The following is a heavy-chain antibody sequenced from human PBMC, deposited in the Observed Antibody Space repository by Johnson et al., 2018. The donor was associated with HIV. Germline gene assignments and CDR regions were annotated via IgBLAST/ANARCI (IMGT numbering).Heavy chain of an antibody. D-gene: IGHD6-19*01. CDR3: AIDRARWSSGWYNDAFDI. CDR1: GFTFSSYG. Sequence: QVQLVESGGGVVQPGGSLRLSCAASGFTFSSYGMHWVRQAPGKGLEWVAFIRYDGSNKYYADSVKGRFTISRDNSKNTLYLQMNSLRAEDTAVYYCAIDRARWSSGWYNDAFDIWGQGTMVTVSS. V-gene: IGHV3-30*02. CDR2: IRYDGSNK. J-gene: IGHJ3*02.